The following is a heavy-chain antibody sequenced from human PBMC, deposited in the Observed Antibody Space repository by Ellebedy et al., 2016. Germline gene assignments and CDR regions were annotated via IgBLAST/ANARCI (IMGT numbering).Heavy chain of an antibody. CDR2: INPYSGYT. J-gene: IGHJ2*01. Sequence: ASVKVSXXASGYSFSNFGIMWVRQAPGQGLEWVGWINPYSGYTKSAPKLQGRVTMTTDTSTNTAYMEVTSLRSDDTAVYYCARDGRDASNRRHFDLWGRGTLVAVSS. D-gene: IGHD5-24*01. CDR3: ARDGRDASNRRHFDL. V-gene: IGHV1-18*01. CDR1: GYSFSNFG.